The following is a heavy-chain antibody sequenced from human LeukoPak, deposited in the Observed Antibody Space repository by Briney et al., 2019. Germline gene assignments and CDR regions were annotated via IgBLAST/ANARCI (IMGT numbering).Heavy chain of an antibody. D-gene: IGHD3-9*01. J-gene: IGHJ4*02. CDR1: GSSFTDYP. CDR3: ATDQRYALDY. V-gene: IGHV3-48*02. Sequence: GGSLRLSCATSGSSFTDYPMNWVRQAPGKGLEWISNIRTTAEGAKYAYYADSVKGRVTISRDDGKNTLYLHMNSLRDDDTAVYYCATDQRYALDYWGQGILVTVSS. CDR2: IRTTAEGAKYA.